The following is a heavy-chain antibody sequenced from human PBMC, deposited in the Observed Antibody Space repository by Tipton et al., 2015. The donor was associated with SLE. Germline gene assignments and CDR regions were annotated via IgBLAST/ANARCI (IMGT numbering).Heavy chain of an antibody. CDR1: GGSISSGSYY. V-gene: IGHV4-61*02. Sequence: TLSLTCTVSGGSISSGSYYWSWIRQPVGKGLEWIGRIYTSGSTNYNPSLKSRVTISVDTSKNQFSLKLSSVTAADTAVYYCARDLAYWSSTSCFDYFDYWGQGTLVTVSS. CDR2: IYTSGST. CDR3: ARDLAYWSSTSCFDYFDY. D-gene: IGHD2-2*01. J-gene: IGHJ4*02.